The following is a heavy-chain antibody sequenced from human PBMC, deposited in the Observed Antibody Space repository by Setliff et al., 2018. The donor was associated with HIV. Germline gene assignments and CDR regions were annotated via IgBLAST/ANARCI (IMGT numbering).Heavy chain of an antibody. Sequence: PSETLSLTCTVSGGSMSGYFWTWIRQPAGKGLEWIGRILPSGATNYNPSLKSRLTMSVDTSNNQFSLKLSSVTAADTAVYYCARQTATGSSATFDCWGQGTLVTV. CDR1: GGSMSGYF. CDR3: ARQTATGSSATFDC. D-gene: IGHD2-21*02. CDR2: ILPSGAT. V-gene: IGHV4-4*07. J-gene: IGHJ4*02.